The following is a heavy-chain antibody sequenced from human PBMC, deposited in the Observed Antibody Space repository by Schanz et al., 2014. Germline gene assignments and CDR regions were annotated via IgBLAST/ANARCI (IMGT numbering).Heavy chain of an antibody. CDR1: GYTFISYG. CDR2: ISAYNGHT. D-gene: IGHD6-19*01. V-gene: IGHV1-18*01. CDR3: ARGGYSSGWYDRDIAHFDY. J-gene: IGHJ4*02. Sequence: QVQLVQSGAEVKKPGASVKVSCKASGYTFISYGIKWVRQAPGQGLEWMGWISAYNGHTDYAQKLQGRVTSTTDTSTSTAYMELRNLRSDDTAVYYCARGGYSSGWYDRDIAHFDYWGQGTLVTVSS.